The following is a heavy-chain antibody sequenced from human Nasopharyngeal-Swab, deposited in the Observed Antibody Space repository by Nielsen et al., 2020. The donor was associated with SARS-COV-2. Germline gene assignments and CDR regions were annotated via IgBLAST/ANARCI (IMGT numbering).Heavy chain of an antibody. J-gene: IGHJ3*01. D-gene: IGHD3-10*01. Sequence: GESLKISCKTSGYNFADQWIGWVRQMPGKGLEWMGIIYPGDSDTRYNPSFQGRVTISADKSINTAYLQCRSLQVSDTAMNYCARRRGSRSEFDVWGQGTLVTVSP. CDR1: GYNFADQW. V-gene: IGHV5-51*01. CDR2: IYPGDSDT. CDR3: ARRRGSRSEFDV.